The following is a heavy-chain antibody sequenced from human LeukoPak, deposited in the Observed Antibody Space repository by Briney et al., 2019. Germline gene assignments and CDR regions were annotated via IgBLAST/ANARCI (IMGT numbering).Heavy chain of an antibody. J-gene: IGHJ6*02. CDR3: ARIAYGDYHGMDV. V-gene: IGHV3-64*04. D-gene: IGHD4-17*01. CDR2: ISSNGATT. CDR1: GFTFNRFY. Sequence: GGSLRLSCSASGFTFNRFYLHWVRQAPGKGLEFVSHISSNGATTYYADSVKGRFTISRDNSKNTLYLQMNSLRAEDTAVYYCARIAYGDYHGMDVWGQGTTVTVSS.